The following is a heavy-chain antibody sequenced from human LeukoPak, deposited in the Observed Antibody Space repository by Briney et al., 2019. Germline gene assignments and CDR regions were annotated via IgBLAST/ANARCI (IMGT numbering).Heavy chain of an antibody. Sequence: SETLSLTCTVSGGSISGHYWSWIRQPPGKGLEWIGYIHYSGSTKYNPSLKSRVTISVDKAKNQFSLKVSSVTAADTAVYYCARGYSYGPSDPWGQGTLVTVSS. D-gene: IGHD5-18*01. CDR2: IHYSGST. J-gene: IGHJ5*02. CDR3: ARGYSYGPSDP. V-gene: IGHV4-59*11. CDR1: GGSISGHY.